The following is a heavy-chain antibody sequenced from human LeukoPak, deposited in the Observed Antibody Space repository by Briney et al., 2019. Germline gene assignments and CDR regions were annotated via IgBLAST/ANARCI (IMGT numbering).Heavy chain of an antibody. CDR3: ARDSPYASNFGFDY. CDR1: GFTVSSNY. V-gene: IGHV3-53*01. D-gene: IGHD2-2*01. J-gene: IGHJ4*02. Sequence: PGGSLRLSCAASGFTVSSNYMSWVRQAPGKGLEWVSVIYSGGSTYYADSVKGRFTISRDNSKNTLYLQMNSLRAEDTAVYYCARDSPYASNFGFDYWGQGTLVTVSS. CDR2: IYSGGST.